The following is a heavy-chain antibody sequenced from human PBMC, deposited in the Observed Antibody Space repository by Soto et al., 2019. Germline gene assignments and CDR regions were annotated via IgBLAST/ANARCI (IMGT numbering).Heavy chain of an antibody. V-gene: IGHV3-64*01. D-gene: IGHD3-22*01. Sequence: EVQLVESGGGLVQPGGSLRLSCAASGFTFSSYDMLWVRQAPGKGLVYVSAISSYGGSTYYANSEKGRFTISRDNSKNTLYLQMGSLRAEDMAVYYCARDPDSSGYYYFDYWGQGTLVTVSS. J-gene: IGHJ4*02. CDR3: ARDPDSSGYYYFDY. CDR2: ISSYGGST. CDR1: GFTFSSYD.